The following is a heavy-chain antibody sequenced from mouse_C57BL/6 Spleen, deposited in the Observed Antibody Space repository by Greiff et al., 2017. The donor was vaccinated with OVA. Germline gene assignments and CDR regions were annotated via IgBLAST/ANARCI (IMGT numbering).Heavy chain of an antibody. CDR2: IDPSDSYT. CDR3: ARGTGTSAY. V-gene: IGHV1-50*01. CDR1: GYTFTSYW. Sequence: VQLQQPGAELVKPGASVKLSCKASGYTFTSYWMQWVKQRPGQGLEWIGGIDPSDSYTNYNQKFKGKATLTVDTSSSTAYMQLSSLTSEDSAVYYCARGTGTSAYWGQGTLVTVSA. J-gene: IGHJ3*01. D-gene: IGHD4-1*01.